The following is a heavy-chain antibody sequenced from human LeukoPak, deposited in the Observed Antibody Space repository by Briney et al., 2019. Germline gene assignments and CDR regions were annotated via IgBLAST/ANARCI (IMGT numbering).Heavy chain of an antibody. Sequence: GGSLRLSCTVSGFTFSSNSMSWVRQAPGKGLEWVSFIYSDNTHYSDSVKGRFTISRDNSKNTLYLQMNSLRAEDTAVYYCAKAGNYYDSSGYYYGDYWGQGTLVTVSS. J-gene: IGHJ4*02. D-gene: IGHD3-22*01. CDR2: IYSDNT. V-gene: IGHV3-53*01. CDR1: GFTFSSNS. CDR3: AKAGNYYDSSGYYYGDY.